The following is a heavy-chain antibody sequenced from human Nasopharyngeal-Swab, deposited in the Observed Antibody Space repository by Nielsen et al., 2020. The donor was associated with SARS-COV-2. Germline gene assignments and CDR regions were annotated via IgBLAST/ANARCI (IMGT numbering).Heavy chain of an antibody. D-gene: IGHD6-13*01. V-gene: IGHV4-34*01. Sequence: SETLSLTCAVYGGSFSGYYWSWIRQPPGKGLEWIGEINHSGSTNYNPSLKSRVTISVDTSKNQFSLKLSSVTAADTAVYYCARGGPAARTVVYYYYYYMDVWGKGTTVTVSS. J-gene: IGHJ6*03. CDR3: ARGGPAARTVVYYYYYYMDV. CDR2: INHSGST. CDR1: GGSFSGYY.